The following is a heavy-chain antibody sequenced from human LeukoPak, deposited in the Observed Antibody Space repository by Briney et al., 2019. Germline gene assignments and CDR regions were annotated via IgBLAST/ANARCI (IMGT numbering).Heavy chain of an antibody. CDR3: ARPRGSGSYSYFDS. Sequence: PGGSLRLSCAASGFTFSSYDMHWVRQAPGKGLEWVALIWYDGSKKYYADSVNGRITISRDNSKNTLYLQMNSLRAEDTAVYYCARPRGSGSYSYFDSWGQGTLVTVSS. J-gene: IGHJ4*02. CDR1: GFTFSSYD. V-gene: IGHV3-33*08. CDR2: IWYDGSKK. D-gene: IGHD3-10*01.